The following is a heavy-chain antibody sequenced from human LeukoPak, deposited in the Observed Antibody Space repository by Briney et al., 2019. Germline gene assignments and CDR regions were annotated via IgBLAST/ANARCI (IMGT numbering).Heavy chain of an antibody. CDR2: IYYSGST. CDR1: GGSTSKYY. V-gene: IGHV4-59*01. D-gene: IGHD3-9*01. J-gene: IGHJ6*03. Sequence: SETLSLTCTASGGSTSKYYWSWIRHPPGKRLQWIGYIYYSGSTNYNPSLKSRVTISVDTSKNQFSLKLSSVTAADTAVYFCVKQKTAYEILTGYYTSYYYYYYMDVWGKGTTVTISS. CDR3: VKQKTAYEILTGYYTSYYYYYYMDV.